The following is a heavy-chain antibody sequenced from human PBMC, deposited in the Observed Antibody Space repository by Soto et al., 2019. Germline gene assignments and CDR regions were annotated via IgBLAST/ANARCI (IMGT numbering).Heavy chain of an antibody. CDR1: GGSFSGYY. D-gene: IGHD5-12*01. CDR2: INHSGST. V-gene: IGHV4-34*01. Sequence: SETLSLTCAVYGGSFSGYYWSWIRQPPGKGLEWIGEINHSGSTNYNPSLKSRVTISVDTSKNQFSLKLSSVTAADTAVYYCARGMGEWLRFGDYYYGMDGWGQGTAVTVSS. J-gene: IGHJ6*02. CDR3: ARGMGEWLRFGDYYYGMDG.